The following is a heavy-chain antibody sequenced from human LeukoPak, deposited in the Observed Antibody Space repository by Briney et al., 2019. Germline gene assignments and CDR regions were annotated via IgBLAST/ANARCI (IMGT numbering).Heavy chain of an antibody. D-gene: IGHD6-19*01. CDR2: ISYDGSNK. CDR3: ARGSYSSGWDFDY. V-gene: IGHV3-30*04. J-gene: IGHJ4*02. Sequence: PGRSLRLSCAASGFTFSSYAMHWVRQAPGKGLEWVAVISYDGSNKYYADSVKGRFTISRDNSKNTLYLQMNSLRAEDTAVYYCARGSYSSGWDFDYWGQGTLVTVSS. CDR1: GFTFSSYA.